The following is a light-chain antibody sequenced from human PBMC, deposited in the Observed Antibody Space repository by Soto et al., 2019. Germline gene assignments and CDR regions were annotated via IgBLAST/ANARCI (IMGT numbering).Light chain of an antibody. CDR3: QQRYSTPPT. CDR2: KAS. J-gene: IGKJ1*01. Sequence: DIQMTQSPSTLSGCVGDRVTITCLASQTISSWLAWYQQKPGKPPKLLIYKASTLKRGVPSRFSGSGAGTDFTLTISSLQPEDFATYYCQQRYSTPPTFGQGTKVDIK. CDR1: QTISSW. V-gene: IGKV1-5*03.